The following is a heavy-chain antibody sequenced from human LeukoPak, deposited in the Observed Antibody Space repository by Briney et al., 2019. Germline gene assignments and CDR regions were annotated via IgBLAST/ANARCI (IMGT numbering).Heavy chain of an antibody. Sequence: ASVKVSCKASGYTFTSYGISWVRQAPGQGLEWMGWISAYNGNTNYAQKLQGRVTMTTDTSTSTAYMELRSLRSEDTAVYYCAREDSSGYYYVSGAFDIWGQGTMVTVSS. V-gene: IGHV1-18*01. CDR1: GYTFTSYG. J-gene: IGHJ3*02. D-gene: IGHD3-22*01. CDR3: AREDSSGYYYVSGAFDI. CDR2: ISAYNGNT.